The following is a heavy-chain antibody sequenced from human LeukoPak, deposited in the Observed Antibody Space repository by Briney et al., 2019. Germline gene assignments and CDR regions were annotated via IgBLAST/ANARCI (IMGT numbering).Heavy chain of an antibody. CDR3: AKVPGDHIGSGRSGH. Sequence: PGGSLRLSCAVSGFTVSNNYMSWVRQAPGKGLEWVSVIYSGDSTYYADSVKGRFTVSRDNSRDTLYLQMNRLRAEDTAIYYCAKVPGDHIGSGRSGHWGRGTLVTVSS. CDR2: IYSGDST. CDR1: GFTVSNNY. V-gene: IGHV3-53*01. D-gene: IGHD3-10*01. J-gene: IGHJ4*02.